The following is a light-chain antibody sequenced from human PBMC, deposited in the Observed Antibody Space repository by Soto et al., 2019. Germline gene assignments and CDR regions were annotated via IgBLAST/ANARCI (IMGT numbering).Light chain of an antibody. Sequence: EIVMTQSPATLSVSPGERATLSCRASQSVRSNLAWYQQRPGQAPRLLIYGASTRSTGIPARFSGSGSGTEFTLTISCLQFEDFAVYYCQQYNKWPPITFGQGTRLEI. CDR1: QSVRSN. CDR3: QQYNKWPPIT. J-gene: IGKJ5*01. CDR2: GAS. V-gene: IGKV3-15*01.